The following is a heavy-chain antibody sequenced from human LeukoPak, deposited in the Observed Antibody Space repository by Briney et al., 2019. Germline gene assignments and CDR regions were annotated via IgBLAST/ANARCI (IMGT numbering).Heavy chain of an antibody. J-gene: IGHJ3*02. CDR3: ARGDYGDPSGAFDI. CDR2: IYYSGST. Sequence: SETLSLTCTVSGGSISSSSYYWGWIRQPPGKGLEWIGSIYYSGSTYYNPSLKSRVTISVDTSKNQFSLKLSSVTAADTAVYYCARGDYGDPSGAFDIWGQGTMVTVSS. CDR1: GGSISSSSYY. V-gene: IGHV4-39*01. D-gene: IGHD4-17*01.